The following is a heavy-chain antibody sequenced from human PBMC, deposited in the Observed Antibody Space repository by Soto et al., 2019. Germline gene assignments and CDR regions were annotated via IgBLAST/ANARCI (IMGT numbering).Heavy chain of an antibody. CDR3: ARGRDGYKLAH. J-gene: IGHJ4*02. D-gene: IGHD5-12*01. Sequence: ASVKVSCKASGYTFTNFSIHWVRQAPGQGLEWMALINPRGGGTRNAEKFQGRVTMTRDTSTSTVYMELSTLTSHDTAVYYCARGRDGYKLAHWGQGSLVTVSS. CDR2: INPRGGGT. V-gene: IGHV1-46*01. CDR1: GYTFTNFS.